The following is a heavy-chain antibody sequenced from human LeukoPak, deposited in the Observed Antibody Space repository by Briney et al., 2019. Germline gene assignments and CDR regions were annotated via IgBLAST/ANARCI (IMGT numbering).Heavy chain of an antibody. CDR2: IYHSGST. CDR3: AIGRDGCVVGPDFDY. Sequence: PSETLSLTCAVSGYSISSGYYWGWIRQPPGKGLEWIGSIYHSGSTYYNPSLKSRVTISVDTSKNQFSLKLSSVTAADTAVYYCAIGRDGCVVGPDFDYWGQGTLVTVSS. D-gene: IGHD5-24*01. J-gene: IGHJ4*02. CDR1: GYSISSGYY. V-gene: IGHV4-38-2*01.